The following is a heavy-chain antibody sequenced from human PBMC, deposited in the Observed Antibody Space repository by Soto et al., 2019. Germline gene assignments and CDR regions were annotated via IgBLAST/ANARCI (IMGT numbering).Heavy chain of an antibody. CDR1: GFAFTNYA. V-gene: IGHV3-23*01. Sequence: GGSLRLSCAASGFAFTNYAMSWVRQAPGKGLEWVSAISGSGGSTYYADSVKGRFIISRDNSENTLFLQMNSLRAEDTAVYYCTKAGFVAARPSPDARGQGTLVTVSS. CDR3: TKAGFVAARPSPDA. D-gene: IGHD6-6*01. CDR2: ISGSGGST. J-gene: IGHJ5*02.